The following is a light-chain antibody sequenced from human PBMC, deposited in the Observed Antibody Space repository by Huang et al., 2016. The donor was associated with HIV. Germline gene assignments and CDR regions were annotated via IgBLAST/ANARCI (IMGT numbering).Light chain of an antibody. Sequence: EIVLTQSPATLSVPPGERATLSCRASQSIRSNLDWFQQKPGQAPRLLIFGASTRDAGIPARFSGSGSCTEFTLTISILQSEDFAVYYCQQYNDWPPITFGPGTKVEI. V-gene: IGKV3-15*01. J-gene: IGKJ3*01. CDR2: GAS. CDR1: QSIRSN. CDR3: QQYNDWPPIT.